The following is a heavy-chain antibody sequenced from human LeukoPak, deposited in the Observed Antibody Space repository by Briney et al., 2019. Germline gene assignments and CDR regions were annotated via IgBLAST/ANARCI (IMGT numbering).Heavy chain of an antibody. J-gene: IGHJ2*01. V-gene: IGHV1-69*06. CDR1: GGTFSSYA. CDR3: ARDQALQLWSEWYFDL. Sequence: SVKVSCKASGGTFSSYAISWVRQAPGQGLEWMGGIIPIFGTANYAQKFQGRVTITADKSTSTAYMELSSLRSEDTAVYYCARDQALQLWSEWYFDLWGRGTLVTVSS. CDR2: IIPIFGTA. D-gene: IGHD5-18*01.